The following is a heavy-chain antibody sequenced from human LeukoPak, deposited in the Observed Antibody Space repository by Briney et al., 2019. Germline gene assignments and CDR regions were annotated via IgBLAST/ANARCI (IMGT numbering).Heavy chain of an antibody. CDR3: ARDLLHYDILTGYGGVWWFDP. D-gene: IGHD3-9*01. J-gene: IGHJ5*02. Sequence: ASVKVSCKASGYTFTGYYMHWVRQAPGQGLEWMGWINPNSGGTNYAQKFQGRVTMTRDTSISTAYMELSRLRSDDTAVYYCARDLLHYDILTGYGGVWWFDPWGQGTLVTVSS. CDR2: INPNSGGT. CDR1: GYTFTGYY. V-gene: IGHV1-2*02.